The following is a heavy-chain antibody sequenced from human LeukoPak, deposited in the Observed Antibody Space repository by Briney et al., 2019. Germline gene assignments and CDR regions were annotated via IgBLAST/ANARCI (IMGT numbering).Heavy chain of an antibody. CDR2: IYPGDSDT. D-gene: IGHD6-6*01. J-gene: IGHJ5*02. V-gene: IGHV5-51*01. CDR3: ARGPSIAARELMFDP. Sequence: GESLKISGKGLEYSFPSYWIGWMGQLPGKGLDWMSIIYPGDSDTRYSTSFQGQVTISADKSISTAYLQWSSLKASDTAMYYCARGPSIAARELMFDPWGQGTLVTVSS. CDR1: EYSFPSYW.